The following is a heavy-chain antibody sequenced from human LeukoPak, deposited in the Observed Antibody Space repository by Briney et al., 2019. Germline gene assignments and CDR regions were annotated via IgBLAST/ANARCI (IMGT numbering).Heavy chain of an antibody. D-gene: IGHD3-22*01. CDR1: GFTFSSYA. CDR3: AKELRFGITMIVVARYYFDY. V-gene: IGHV3-30-3*01. Sequence: GRSLRLSCAASGFTFSSYAMHWVRQAPGKGLEWVAVISYDGSNKYYADSVKGRFTISRDNSKNTLYLQMNSLRAEDTAVYYCAKELRFGITMIVVARYYFDYWGQGTLVTVSS. J-gene: IGHJ4*02. CDR2: ISYDGSNK.